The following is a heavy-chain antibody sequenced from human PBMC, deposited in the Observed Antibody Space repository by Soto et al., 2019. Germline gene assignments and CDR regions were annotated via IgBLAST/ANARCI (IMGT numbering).Heavy chain of an antibody. CDR1: GFFFSGYE. CDR3: AREIVAGGYFDY. J-gene: IGHJ4*02. CDR2: ISTTDII. Sequence: DVQLVESGGGLVQPGGSLRLSCVASGFFFSGYEMNWVRQAPGQGLEWISYISTTDIIYQADSVKGRFTISRDNAKNSLYLQMNSLTAEDTAVYYCAREIVAGGYFDYWGQGTVVTVSS. V-gene: IGHV3-48*03. D-gene: IGHD2-21*01.